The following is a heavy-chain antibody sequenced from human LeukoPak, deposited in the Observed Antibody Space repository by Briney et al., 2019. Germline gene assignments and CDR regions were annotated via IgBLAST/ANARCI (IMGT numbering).Heavy chain of an antibody. Sequence: GGSLRLSCAASGFTFSSYGMHWVRQAPGKGLVWVSRISTDGSSTSYADSVKGRFTISRDNAKNTLYLQMNSLRAEDTAVYYCASGIVVVPAAIDYWGQGTLVTVSS. CDR1: GFTFSSYG. D-gene: IGHD2-2*01. J-gene: IGHJ4*02. CDR3: ASGIVVVPAAIDY. CDR2: ISTDGSST. V-gene: IGHV3-74*01.